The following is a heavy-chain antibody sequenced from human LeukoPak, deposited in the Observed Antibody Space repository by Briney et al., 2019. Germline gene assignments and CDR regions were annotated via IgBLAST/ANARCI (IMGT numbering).Heavy chain of an antibody. V-gene: IGHV3-30*18. CDR3: AKLYDYVWGSPDY. CDR2: ISYDGSNK. CDR1: GFTFSSYG. J-gene: IGHJ4*02. D-gene: IGHD3-16*01. Sequence: PGGSLRLSCAASGFTFSSYGMHWVRQAPGKGLEWVAVISYDGSNKYYADSVKGRFTIPRDNSKNTLYLQMNSLRAEDTAVCYCAKLYDYVWGSPDYWGQGTLVTVSS.